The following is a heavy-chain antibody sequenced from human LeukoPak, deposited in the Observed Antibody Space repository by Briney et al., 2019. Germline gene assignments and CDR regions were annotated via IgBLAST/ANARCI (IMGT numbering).Heavy chain of an antibody. CDR1: GGSISSGSYS. D-gene: IGHD4-11*01. CDR2: IYTSGST. J-gene: IGHJ2*01. V-gene: IGHV4-61*02. CDR3: ARGEDYSTPFDL. Sequence: SQTLSLTCTVSGGSISSGSYSWSWIRQPAGKGLEWIGRIYTSGSTNYNPSLKSRVTISVDTSKHQFSLKLSSVTAADTAVYYCARGEDYSTPFDLWGRGTLVTVSS.